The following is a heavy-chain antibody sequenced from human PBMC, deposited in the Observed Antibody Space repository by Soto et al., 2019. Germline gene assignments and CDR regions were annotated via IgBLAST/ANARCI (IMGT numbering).Heavy chain of an antibody. J-gene: IGHJ5*02. CDR2: ISTSGTT. D-gene: IGHD6-19*01. Sequence: SETLSLTCTVSGASISSYFWTWIRQPAGKGLDWIGRISTSGTTNYNPSLKSRVTMSVDTSKNHFSLNLSSVTAADTAVYYCAREAGPDRWFDPWGQGTLVTAPQ. CDR1: GASISSYF. V-gene: IGHV4-4*07. CDR3: AREAGPDRWFDP.